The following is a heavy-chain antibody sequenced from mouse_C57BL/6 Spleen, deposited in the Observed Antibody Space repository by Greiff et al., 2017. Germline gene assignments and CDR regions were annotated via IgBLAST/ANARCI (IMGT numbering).Heavy chain of an antibody. CDR3: ARHENWDGFAY. V-gene: IGHV5-6*01. D-gene: IGHD4-1*01. CDR2: ISSGGSYT. Sequence: EVQRVESGGDLVKPGGSLKLSCAASGFTFSSYGMSWVRQTPDKRLEWVATISSGGSYTYYPDSVKGRFTISRDNAKNTLYLQMSSLKSEDTAMYYCARHENWDGFAYWGQGTLVTVSA. J-gene: IGHJ3*01. CDR1: GFTFSSYG.